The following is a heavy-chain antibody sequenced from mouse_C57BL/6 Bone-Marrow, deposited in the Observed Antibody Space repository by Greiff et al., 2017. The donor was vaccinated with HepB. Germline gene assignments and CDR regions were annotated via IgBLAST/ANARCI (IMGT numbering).Heavy chain of an antibody. J-gene: IGHJ2*01. Sequence: QVQLQQSGPELVKPGASVKISCKASGYAFSSSWMNWVKQRPGKGLEWIGRIYPGDGDTNYNGKFKGKATLTADKSSSTAYMQLSSLTSEDSAVYFCARLYYDYFFDYWGQGTTLTVSS. CDR1: GYAFSSSW. CDR3: ARLYYDYFFDY. D-gene: IGHD2-4*01. CDR2: IYPGDGDT. V-gene: IGHV1-82*01.